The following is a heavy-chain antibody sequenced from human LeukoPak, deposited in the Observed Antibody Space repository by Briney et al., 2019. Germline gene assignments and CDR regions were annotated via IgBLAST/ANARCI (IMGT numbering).Heavy chain of an antibody. J-gene: IGHJ5*01. CDR1: GFPLRGYA. CDR3: VKGQLGGRGWFDS. Sequence: GGSLRLSCAASGFPLRGYAMSWVRQTPEKRLDHVSGILGSGETYYVDSVKGRFTISRDDSKNTLYLQMNRLRAEDTAVYYCVKGQLGGRGWFDSWAREPWSPSPQ. D-gene: IGHD1-1*01. CDR2: ILGSGET. V-gene: IGHV3-23*01.